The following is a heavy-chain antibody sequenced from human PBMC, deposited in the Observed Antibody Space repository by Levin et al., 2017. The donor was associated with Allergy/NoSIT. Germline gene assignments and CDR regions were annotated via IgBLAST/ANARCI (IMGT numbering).Heavy chain of an antibody. CDR2: ITAHNGNT. J-gene: IGHJ4*02. D-gene: IGHD2-2*01. Sequence: ASVKVSCKASGYTFSSYGISWVRQAPGQGLEWMGWITAHNGNTNYAQNLQGRVTMTTDTSTSTAYMELRSLRSDDTAVYYCARGLHTSSYYGYFDYWGQGTLVTVSS. V-gene: IGHV1-18*01. CDR1: GYTFSSYG. CDR3: ARGLHTSSYYGYFDY.